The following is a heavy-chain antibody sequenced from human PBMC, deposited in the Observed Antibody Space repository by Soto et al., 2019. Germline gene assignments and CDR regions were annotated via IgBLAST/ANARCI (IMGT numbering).Heavy chain of an antibody. Sequence: GGSLRLSCAASGFTFSSYAMSWVRQAPGKGLEWVSAISGSGGSTYYADSVKGRFTISRDNSKNTLYLQMNSLRAEDTAVYYCAKVPYDSSGYYSLDYWGQGTLVTVSS. CDR2: ISGSGGST. J-gene: IGHJ4*02. V-gene: IGHV3-23*01. D-gene: IGHD3-22*01. CDR1: GFTFSSYA. CDR3: AKVPYDSSGYYSLDY.